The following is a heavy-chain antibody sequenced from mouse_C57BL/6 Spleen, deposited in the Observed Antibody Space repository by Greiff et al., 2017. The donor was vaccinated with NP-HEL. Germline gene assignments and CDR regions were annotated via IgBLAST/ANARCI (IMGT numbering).Heavy chain of an antibody. J-gene: IGHJ3*01. CDR2: FSSGSGSI. CDR1: GYTFTEYT. V-gene: IGHV1-62-2*01. D-gene: IGHD3-1*01. CDR3: ARDEDRALGRGAWYGD. Sequence: LQASGAELVKPGASVKLSCKASGYTFTEYTIHWVKQRSGQGLEWVGWFSSGSGSIKYHEKFKDKATLTAEKSSSTVYMELSRWTSEDSAVYFCARDEDRALGRGAWYGDWGQGTLVTVSA.